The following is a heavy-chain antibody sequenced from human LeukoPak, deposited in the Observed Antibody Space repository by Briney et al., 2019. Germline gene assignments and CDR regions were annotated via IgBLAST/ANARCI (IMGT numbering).Heavy chain of an antibody. V-gene: IGHV3-11*04. Sequence: PGGSLRLSCAASGFTFSDYYMSWIRQAPGKGLEWVSYISSSGSTIYYADSVKGRFTISRDNAKNSPYLQMNSLRAEDTAVYYCAREFGYSNYVGLFDYWGQGTLVTVSS. CDR3: AREFGYSNYVGLFDY. CDR1: GFTFSDYY. J-gene: IGHJ4*02. CDR2: ISSSGSTI. D-gene: IGHD4-11*01.